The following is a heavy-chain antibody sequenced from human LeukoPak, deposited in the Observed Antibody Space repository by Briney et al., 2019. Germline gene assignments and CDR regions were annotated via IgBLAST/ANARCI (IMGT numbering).Heavy chain of an antibody. CDR1: GGSISSYY. J-gene: IGHJ4*02. V-gene: IGHV4-59*01. D-gene: IGHD3-3*01. CDR3: ARGRDYDFWSDGAYFDY. CDR2: IYYSGST. Sequence: SETLSLTCTVSGGSISSYYWSWIRQPPGKGLEWIGYIYYSGSTNYNPSLKSRVTISVDTSKNQFSLKLSSVTAADTAVYYCARGRDYDFWSDGAYFDYWGQGTLVTVSS.